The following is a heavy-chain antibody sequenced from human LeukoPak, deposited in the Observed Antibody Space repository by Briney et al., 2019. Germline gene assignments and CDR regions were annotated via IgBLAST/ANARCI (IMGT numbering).Heavy chain of an antibody. Sequence: GGSLRLSCAASGFTFSSYSMNWVRQAPGKGLEWVSSISSSSSYIYYADSVKGRFTISRDNSKDTLFLQMNSLRPEDTATYYCSLGDWFDPWGQGTLVTVSS. CDR1: GFTFSSYS. CDR2: ISSSSSYI. V-gene: IGHV3-21*01. D-gene: IGHD3-16*01. J-gene: IGHJ5*02. CDR3: SLGDWFDP.